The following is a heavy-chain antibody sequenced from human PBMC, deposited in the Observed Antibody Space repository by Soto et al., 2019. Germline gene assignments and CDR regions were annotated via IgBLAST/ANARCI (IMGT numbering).Heavy chain of an antibody. Sequence: EVQLVESGGGLVQPGGSLRLSCAASGFTFSSYSMNWVRQAPGKGLEWVSYISSSSSTIYYADSVKGRFTISRDNAKNSLYLQMNSLRAEDTAVYYGASDSPTGYSSGWYNYWGQGTLVTVSS. J-gene: IGHJ4*02. CDR1: GFTFSSYS. CDR2: ISSSSSTI. V-gene: IGHV3-48*01. CDR3: ASDSPTGYSSGWYNY. D-gene: IGHD6-19*01.